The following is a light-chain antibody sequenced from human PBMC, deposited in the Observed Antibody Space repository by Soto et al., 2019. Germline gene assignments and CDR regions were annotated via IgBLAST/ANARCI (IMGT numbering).Light chain of an antibody. CDR2: EAA. J-gene: IGKJ1*01. CDR3: QQSNNYPWT. Sequence: DIQMTQSPSTLSASVGDRVTITCRASQYIHNYLAWYQQKPGEAPKLLIYEAANLESGVPSRFSGSGTGTEIPLTISSLQPDDFATYYCQQSNNYPWTFGQGTRVEI. V-gene: IGKV1-5*03. CDR1: QYIHNY.